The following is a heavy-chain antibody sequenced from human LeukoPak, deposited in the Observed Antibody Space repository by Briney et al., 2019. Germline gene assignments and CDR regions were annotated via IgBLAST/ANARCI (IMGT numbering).Heavy chain of an antibody. CDR3: SRSLDY. CDR1: VFPFSGSW. V-gene: IGHV3-7*01. J-gene: IGHJ4*02. Sequence: RGSLRLSCAASVFPFSGSWMDWVRQAPGKRRVWVANIKQDGSEKHYADSVKGRFTISRDNAKNSLFLQMSGLRAEDTAVYYCSRSLDYWGQGALVTVSS. CDR2: IKQDGSEK.